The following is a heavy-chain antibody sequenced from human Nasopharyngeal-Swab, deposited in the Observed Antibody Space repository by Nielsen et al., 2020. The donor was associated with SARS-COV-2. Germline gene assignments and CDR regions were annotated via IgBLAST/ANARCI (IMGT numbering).Heavy chain of an antibody. V-gene: IGHV3-48*04. CDR1: GFTFSSYS. D-gene: IGHD3-16*01. J-gene: IGHJ6*03. Sequence: GGSLRLSCAASGFTFSSYSMNWVRQAPGKGLEWVSYISSSSSTIYYAASVKGRFTISRDNAKNSLYLQMNSLRAEDTAVYYCAIVSDYDYVWGSFFVDYYYMDVWGKGTTVTVSS. CDR2: ISSSSSTI. CDR3: AIVSDYDYVWGSFFVDYYYMDV.